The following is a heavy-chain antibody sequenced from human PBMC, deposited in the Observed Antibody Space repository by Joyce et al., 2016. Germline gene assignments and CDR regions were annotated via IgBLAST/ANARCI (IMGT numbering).Heavy chain of an antibody. CDR1: GYTFTDYG. CDR3: ARGGVGTIPDF. V-gene: IGHV1-18*01. Sequence: QVQLVQSGPEVKKPGASVKVSCKASGYTFTDYGVTWVRQAPGKGLEWMGWISAYNGNTNYVQKFQDRISLTTDTSTTTGYMELRSLRYDDTAVYYCARGGVGTIPDFWGQGTLVTVSS. J-gene: IGHJ4*02. CDR2: ISAYNGNT. D-gene: IGHD5-12*01.